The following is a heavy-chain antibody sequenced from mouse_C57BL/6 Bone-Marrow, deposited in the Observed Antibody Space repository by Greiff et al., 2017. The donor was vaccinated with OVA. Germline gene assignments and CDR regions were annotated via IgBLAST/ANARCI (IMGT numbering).Heavy chain of an antibody. CDR3: TRERGTVVEFPWFAY. Sequence: EVKLQESGTVLARPGASVKMSCKTSGYTFTSYWMHWVKQRPGQGLEWIGAIYPGNSDTSYNQKFKGKAKLTAVTSASTAYMELSSLTNEDSAVYYCTRERGTVVEFPWFAYWGQGTLVTVSA. D-gene: IGHD1-1*01. V-gene: IGHV1-5*01. J-gene: IGHJ3*01. CDR1: GYTFTSYW. CDR2: IYPGNSDT.